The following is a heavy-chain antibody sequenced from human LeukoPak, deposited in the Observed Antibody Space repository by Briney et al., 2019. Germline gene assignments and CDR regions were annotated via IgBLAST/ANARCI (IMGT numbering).Heavy chain of an antibody. Sequence: SETLSLTCTVSDYSISSGYGYYWGWIRQPPGKGLEWIGNIYHSGITYYDHFNSSLKSRVTISIDTSKNQFSLNLSSVTASDTAIYYCASTKLGYSSGWHWGQGTLVTVSS. D-gene: IGHD6-19*01. J-gene: IGHJ4*02. CDR3: ASTKLGYSSGWH. CDR2: IYHSGIT. V-gene: IGHV4-38-2*02. CDR1: DYSISSGYGYY.